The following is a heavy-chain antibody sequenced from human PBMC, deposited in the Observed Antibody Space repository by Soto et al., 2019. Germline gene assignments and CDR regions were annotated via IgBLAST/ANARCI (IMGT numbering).Heavy chain of an antibody. J-gene: IGHJ4*02. CDR2: ISGSGGST. Sequence: GGSLRLSCAASGFTFSSYAMSWVRQAPGKGLEWVSAISGSGGSTYYADSVKGRFTISRDNSKNTLYLQMNSLRAEDTAVYYCAKDGLELDIVVVVAAYYFDYWGQGTLVTVSS. CDR1: GFTFSSYA. V-gene: IGHV3-23*01. D-gene: IGHD2-15*01. CDR3: AKDGLELDIVVVVAAYYFDY.